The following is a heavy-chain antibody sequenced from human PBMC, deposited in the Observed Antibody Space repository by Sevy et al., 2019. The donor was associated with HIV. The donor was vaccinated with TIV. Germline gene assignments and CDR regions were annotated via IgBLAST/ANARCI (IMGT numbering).Heavy chain of an antibody. Sequence: GGSLRLSCAASGFIFSSYWMSWVRQAPGKGLEWVANINQDGSEKHYAESVKGRFSISRDNVKNSLYVQMKSLRADDPVVYDRARGGCSIIMCYRVGYWFDSWVLGALVTVSS. CDR1: GFIFSSYW. CDR3: ARGGCSIIMCYRVGYWFDS. V-gene: IGHV3-7*01. D-gene: IGHD2-2*01. J-gene: IGHJ5*01. CDR2: INQDGSEK.